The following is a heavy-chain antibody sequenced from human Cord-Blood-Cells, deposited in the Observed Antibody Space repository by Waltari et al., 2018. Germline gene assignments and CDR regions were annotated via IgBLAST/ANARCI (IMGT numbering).Heavy chain of an antibody. Sequence: LKPSETLSLTCAVYGGSFSGYYWSWIRQPPGKGLEWIGEINHSGSTNYNPSLKSRVTISVDTSKNQFSLKLSSVTAADTAVYYCARGWGGTGNFDYWGQGTLVTVSS. CDR3: ARGWGGTGNFDY. V-gene: IGHV4-34*01. J-gene: IGHJ4*02. CDR2: INHSGST. D-gene: IGHD2-15*01. CDR1: GGSFSGYY.